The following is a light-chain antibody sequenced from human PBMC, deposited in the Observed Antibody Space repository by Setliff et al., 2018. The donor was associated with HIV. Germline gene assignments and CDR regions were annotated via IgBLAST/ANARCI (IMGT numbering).Light chain of an antibody. CDR2: DVT. V-gene: IGLV2-11*01. CDR3: FSYAGSVYV. CDR1: RSDIGAYNY. J-gene: IGLJ1*01. Sequence: QPVLTQPRSVSGSPGQSVAISCTGTRSDIGAYNYVSWYQQHPGKVPKLIISDVTKRPSGVPDRFSGSKSGNTASLIISGLQTEDEADYYCFSYAGSVYVFGTGTKVTVL.